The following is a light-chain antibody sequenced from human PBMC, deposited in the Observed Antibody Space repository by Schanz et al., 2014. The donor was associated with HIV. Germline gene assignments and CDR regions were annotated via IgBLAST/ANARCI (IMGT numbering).Light chain of an antibody. V-gene: IGKV3-11*01. Sequence: EILMTQSPATLSVSPGETATLSCRASQSVSSYLAWYQQKPGQAPRLLIYDASNRATGIPARFSGSGSGTDFTLTISSLEPEDFAVYYCQQRSSWPPTFGGGTKVEIK. J-gene: IGKJ4*01. CDR1: QSVSSY. CDR3: QQRSSWPPT. CDR2: DAS.